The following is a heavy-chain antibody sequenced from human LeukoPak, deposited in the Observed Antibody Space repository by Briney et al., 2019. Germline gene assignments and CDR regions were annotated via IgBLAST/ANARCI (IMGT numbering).Heavy chain of an antibody. CDR1: GYTFSSYG. J-gene: IGHJ4*02. D-gene: IGHD2-8*01. CDR3: ARDANGVLGDY. CDR2: ISVYSGNT. Sequence: ASDKVSCKASGYTFSSYGISWVRQAPGQGLEWMGWISVYSGNTNYAQRLQGRVTMTTDTSTSTAYMELRSLRSDDTAVYYCARDANGVLGDYWGQGTLVTVSS. V-gene: IGHV1-18*01.